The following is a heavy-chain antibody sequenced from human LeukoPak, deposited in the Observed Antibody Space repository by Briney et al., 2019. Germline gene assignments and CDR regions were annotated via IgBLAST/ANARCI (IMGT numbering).Heavy chain of an antibody. D-gene: IGHD2-2*01. V-gene: IGHV4-59*08. CDR1: GGSISSYY. CDR2: IYYSGST. CDR3: ARSGSTSSDAAQNYYYYGMDV. J-gene: IGHJ6*02. Sequence: ETLSLTCTVSGGSISSYYWSWIRQPPGKGLEWIGYIYYSGSTNYNPSLKSRVTISVDTSKNQFSLKLSSVTAADTAVYYCARSGSTSSDAAQNYYYYGMDVWGQGTTVTVSS.